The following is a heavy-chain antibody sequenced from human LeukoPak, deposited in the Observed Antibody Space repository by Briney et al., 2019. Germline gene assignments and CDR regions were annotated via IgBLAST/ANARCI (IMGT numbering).Heavy chain of an antibody. D-gene: IGHD6-6*01. J-gene: IGHJ4*02. CDR2: IKQEESEK. CDR1: GFPFGNFY. CDR3: ARLLDNSSSRYQAIAY. Sequence: QPGGSLRLSCVVSGFPFGNFYMTWVRQAPGKGLEWVAHIKQEESEKYYVDSVRGRFTVSRDNARNSLYLHMSALRAEDTAIYYCARLLDNSSSRYQAIAYWGQGTLVTVSS. V-gene: IGHV3-7*01.